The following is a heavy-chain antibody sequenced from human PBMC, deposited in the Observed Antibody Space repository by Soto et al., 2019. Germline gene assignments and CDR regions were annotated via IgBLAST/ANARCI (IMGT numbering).Heavy chain of an antibody. V-gene: IGHV5-51*01. CDR2: IYPGDSDT. Sequence: GESLKISCKGSGYSFTSYWIGWVRQMPGKGLEWMGIIYPGDSDTRYSPSFQGQVTISADKSISTAYLQWSSLKASDTAMYYCARLLCSSTSCYINYYYGMDVWGQGTTVTVS. D-gene: IGHD2-2*02. J-gene: IGHJ6*02. CDR1: GYSFTSYW. CDR3: ARLLCSSTSCYINYYYGMDV.